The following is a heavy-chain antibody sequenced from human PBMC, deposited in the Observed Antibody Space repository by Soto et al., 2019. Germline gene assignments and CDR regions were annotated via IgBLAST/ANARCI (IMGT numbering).Heavy chain of an antibody. Sequence: QVQLQESGPGLVKPSETLSLTCTVSGGSISSYYWSWIRQPPGKGLEWIGYIYYSGSTNYNPSLTSRVTTSVDTSKNQFSLKLSSVTAADTAVYYCARVVTDYYHYYSYGMDVWGQGTTVTVSS. D-gene: IGHD3-22*01. V-gene: IGHV4-59*01. CDR2: IYYSGST. CDR3: ARVVTDYYHYYSYGMDV. CDR1: GGSISSYY. J-gene: IGHJ6*02.